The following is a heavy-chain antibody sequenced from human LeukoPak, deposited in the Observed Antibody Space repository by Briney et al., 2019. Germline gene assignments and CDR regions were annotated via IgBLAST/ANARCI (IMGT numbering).Heavy chain of an antibody. CDR2: FHHPGTT. J-gene: IGHJ4*02. CDR3: ARDPGYTANWNYFDY. CDR1: GYSISSGYY. D-gene: IGHD1-20*01. V-gene: IGHV4-38-2*02. Sequence: PSETLSLTCAVSGYSISSGYYWGWIRQPPGKGLEWIGTFHHPGTTYYDPSLSSRVTISVDTSKNQFSLRLNSVTAADTAVYFCARDPGYTANWNYFDYWSQGALVTVSS.